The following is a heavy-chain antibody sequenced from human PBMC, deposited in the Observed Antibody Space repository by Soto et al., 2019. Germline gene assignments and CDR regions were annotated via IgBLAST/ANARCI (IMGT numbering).Heavy chain of an antibody. CDR3: ARILRPGSYPDY. CDR2: ISYDGSNK. V-gene: IGHV3-30-3*01. D-gene: IGHD1-26*01. Sequence: QVQLVESGGGVVQPGRSLRLSCAASGFTFSSYAMHWVRQAPGKGLEWVAVISYDGSNKYYADSVKGRFTISRDNSKNTLYLQMNSLRAEDKAVYYCARILRPGSYPDYWGQGTLVTVSS. CDR1: GFTFSSYA. J-gene: IGHJ4*02.